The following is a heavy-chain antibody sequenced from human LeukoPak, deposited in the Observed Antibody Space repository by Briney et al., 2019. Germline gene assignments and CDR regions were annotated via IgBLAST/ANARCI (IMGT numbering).Heavy chain of an antibody. Sequence: SETLSLTCTVSGGSISSSSYYWGWIRQPPGKGLEWIGSIYYSGSTYYNPSLKSRVTISVDTSKNQFSLKLSSVTAADTAVYYCARSTGPNYYGSGIYDYWGQGTLVTVSS. J-gene: IGHJ4*02. CDR1: GGSISSSSYY. D-gene: IGHD3-10*01. CDR2: IYYSGST. CDR3: ARSTGPNYYGSGIYDY. V-gene: IGHV4-39*07.